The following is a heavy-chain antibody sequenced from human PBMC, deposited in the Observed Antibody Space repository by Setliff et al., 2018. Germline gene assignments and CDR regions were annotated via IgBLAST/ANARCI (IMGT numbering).Heavy chain of an antibody. CDR1: GYNFNNYW. V-gene: IGHV5-51*01. CDR3: ARRAVTAEYFQH. J-gene: IGHJ1*01. Sequence: GESLKISCKGSGYNFNNYWIGWVRQMPGKGLEWMGIIYLGDSDTRYSPSFQGHVTISADKSFSTAFLQWSSLKASDTAIYYCARRAVTAEYFQHWGHGTLVTVSS. CDR2: IYLGDSDT. D-gene: IGHD4-17*01.